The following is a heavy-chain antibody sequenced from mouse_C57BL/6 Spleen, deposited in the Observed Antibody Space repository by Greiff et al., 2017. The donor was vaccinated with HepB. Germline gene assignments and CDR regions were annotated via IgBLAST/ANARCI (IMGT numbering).Heavy chain of an antibody. J-gene: IGHJ4*01. CDR1: GYTFTSYW. V-gene: IGHV1-59*01. Sequence: QVQLQQPGAELVRPGTSVKLSCKASGYTFTSYWMHWVKQRPGQGLEWIGVIDPSDSYTNYNQKFKGKATLTVDTSSSTAYMQLSSLTSADSAVYYCAGPDAIDYWGQGTSVTVSS. CDR2: IDPSDSYT. CDR3: AGPDAIDY.